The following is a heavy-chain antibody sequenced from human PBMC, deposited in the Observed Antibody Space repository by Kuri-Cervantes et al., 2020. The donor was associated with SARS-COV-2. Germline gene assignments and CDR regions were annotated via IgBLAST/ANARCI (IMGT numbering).Heavy chain of an antibody. D-gene: IGHD3-3*01. CDR2: IYYSGGT. CDR1: GGSISSSSYY. V-gene: IGHV4-39*01. CDR3: ATSGYYDFWSGYYSDY. Sequence: GSLRLSCTVSGGSISSSSYYWGWIRQPPGKGLEWIGSIYYSGGTYYNPSLKSRVTISVDTSKNQFSLKLSSVTAADTAVYYCATSGYYDFWSGYYSDYWGQGTLVTVSS. J-gene: IGHJ4*02.